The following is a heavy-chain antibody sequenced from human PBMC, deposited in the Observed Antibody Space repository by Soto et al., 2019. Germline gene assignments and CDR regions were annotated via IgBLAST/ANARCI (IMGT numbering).Heavy chain of an antibody. J-gene: IGHJ3*02. CDR3: ARVYYYDSSGYPVAFDI. V-gene: IGHV4-30-4*02. CDR1: GGSISSGDYY. D-gene: IGHD3-22*01. CDR2: IYYSGST. Sequence: SETLSLTCTVSGGSISSGDYYWSWIRQPPGKGLEWIGYIYYSGSTYYNPSLKSRVTISVDTSKNQFSLKLSSVTAADTAVYYCARVYYYDSSGYPVAFDIWGQGTMVTVSS.